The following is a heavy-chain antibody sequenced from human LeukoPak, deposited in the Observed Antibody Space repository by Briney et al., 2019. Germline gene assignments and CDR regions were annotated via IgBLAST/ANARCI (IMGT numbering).Heavy chain of an antibody. D-gene: IGHD2-2*01. CDR3: ARVTPAKNAFDI. CDR2: ISYDGSNK. V-gene: IGHV3-30*19. CDR1: GFTFSSYG. Sequence: GGSLRLSCAASGFTFSSYGMHWVRQAPGKGLEWVAVISYDGSNKYYADSVKGRFTISRDNSKNTLYLQMNSLRAEDTAVYYCARVTPAKNAFDIWGQGTMVTVSS. J-gene: IGHJ3*02.